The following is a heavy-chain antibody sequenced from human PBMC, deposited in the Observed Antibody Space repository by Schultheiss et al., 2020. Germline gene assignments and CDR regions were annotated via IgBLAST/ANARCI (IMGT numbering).Heavy chain of an antibody. CDR1: GYTFTSYG. CDR2: ISAYNGNT. J-gene: IGHJ5*02. Sequence: ASVKVSCKASGYTFTSYGISWVRQAPGQGLEWMGWISAYNGNTNYAQKLQGRVTMTTDTSTSTAYMELRSLRSDDTAVYYCARLRWRSIPLPGYSSGWYNWFDPWGQGTLVTVSS. V-gene: IGHV1-18*01. CDR3: ARLRWRSIPLPGYSSGWYNWFDP. D-gene: IGHD6-19*01.